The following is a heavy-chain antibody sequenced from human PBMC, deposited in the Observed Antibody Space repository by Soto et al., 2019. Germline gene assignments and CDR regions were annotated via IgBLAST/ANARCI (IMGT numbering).Heavy chain of an antibody. J-gene: IGHJ6*02. CDR2: ISGSGGSS. CDR3: AKVTKRAAAGRYEYYKYGMDV. CDR1: GFAFSTYA. V-gene: IGHV3-23*01. D-gene: IGHD6-13*01. Sequence: VHLLESGGALEHPGGSLRLSCAASGFAFSTYAMTWVRQAPGKGLEWVSVISGSGGSSYYAASVKGRFTISRDNSTNTLYLQMNGLRAEDTALYYCAKVTKRAAAGRYEYYKYGMDVWGQGTTVTVSS.